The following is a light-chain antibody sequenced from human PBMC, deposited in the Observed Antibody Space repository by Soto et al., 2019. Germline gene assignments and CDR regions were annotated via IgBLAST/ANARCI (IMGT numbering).Light chain of an antibody. CDR2: LGS. Sequence: DIVMTQSPLSMPVIPGEPASISCWSSQSLLNSNGNNNLNWYLQKPGQSPQVLIYLGSNRASGVPDRFSGSGAGTDFTLRISRVEAKEVGVYYCIQALQTPLPFGQGTRQEIK. J-gene: IGKJ5*01. V-gene: IGKV2-28*01. CDR1: QSLLNSNGNNN. CDR3: IQALQTPLP.